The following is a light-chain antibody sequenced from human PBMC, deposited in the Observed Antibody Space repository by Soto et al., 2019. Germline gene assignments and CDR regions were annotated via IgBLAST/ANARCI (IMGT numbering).Light chain of an antibody. CDR1: SGDVGGYEY. Sequence: QSVLTQPASVSGSPGQSITISCTGTSGDVGGYEYVAWYQQHPGKAPKLMIYEVSNRPSGVSDRFSGSKSVNTASLTISGLQAEDEADYFCSSYTSSSTVIFGGGTKVTVL. CDR3: SSYTSSSTVI. J-gene: IGLJ2*01. V-gene: IGLV2-14*01. CDR2: EVS.